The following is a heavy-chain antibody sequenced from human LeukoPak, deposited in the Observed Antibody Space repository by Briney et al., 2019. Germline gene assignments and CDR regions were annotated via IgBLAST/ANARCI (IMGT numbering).Heavy chain of an antibody. Sequence: GGSLRLSCAASGFTFSSYEMNWVRQAPGKGLEWVSYISSSGSTIYYADSVKGRFTISRDNAKNSLYLQMNSLRAEDTAVYYCAKPIGYYMDVWGKGTTVTISS. J-gene: IGHJ6*03. CDR3: AKPIGYYMDV. CDR1: GFTFSSYE. CDR2: ISSSGSTI. V-gene: IGHV3-48*03.